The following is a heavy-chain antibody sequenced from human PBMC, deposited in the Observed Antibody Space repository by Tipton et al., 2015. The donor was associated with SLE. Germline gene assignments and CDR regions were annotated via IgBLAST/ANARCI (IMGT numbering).Heavy chain of an antibody. D-gene: IGHD4-17*01. CDR1: GDSITSGNYY. CDR2: IFYTGSA. V-gene: IGHV4-61*01. J-gene: IGHJ4*02. Sequence: GLVKPSETLSLTCSVSGDSITSGNYYWGWIRQPPGKGLEWIGHIFYTGSARYNPSLKSRITILVDTSRNQFSLRLGSVTVADTAIYYCAKDYNYDYPDYNWGQGTLVIVSS. CDR3: AKDYNYDYPDYN.